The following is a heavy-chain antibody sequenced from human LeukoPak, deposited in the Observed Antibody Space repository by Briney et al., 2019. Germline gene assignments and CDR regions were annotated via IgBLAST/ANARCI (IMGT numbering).Heavy chain of an antibody. CDR2: INHSGST. J-gene: IGHJ4*02. V-gene: IGHV4-34*01. CDR1: GGSFSGYY. D-gene: IGHD2-21*01. Sequence: SETLSLTCAVYGGSFSGYYWSWIRQPPGKGLEWIGEINHSGSTNYNPSLKSRVTISVATSKNQFSLKLSSVTAGDTAVYYCLSGSPPYCGGECPPEFDFDYWGQGTLVTVSS. CDR3: LSGSPPYCGGECPPEFDFDY.